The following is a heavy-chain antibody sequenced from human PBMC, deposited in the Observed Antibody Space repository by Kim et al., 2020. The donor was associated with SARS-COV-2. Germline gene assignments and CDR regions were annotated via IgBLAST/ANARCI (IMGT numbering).Heavy chain of an antibody. Sequence: GGSLRLSCAASGFTFSSYSMNWVRQAPGKGLEWVSSISSSSSYIYYADSVKGRFTISRDNAKNSLYLQMNSLRAEDTAVYYCASMDIVVVVAATGEGFDIWGQGTMVTVSS. CDR2: ISSSSSYI. V-gene: IGHV3-21*01. D-gene: IGHD2-15*01. J-gene: IGHJ3*02. CDR3: ASMDIVVVVAATGEGFDI. CDR1: GFTFSSYS.